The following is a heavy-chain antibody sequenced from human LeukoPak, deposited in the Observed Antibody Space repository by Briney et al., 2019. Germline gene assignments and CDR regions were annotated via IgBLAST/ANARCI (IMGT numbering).Heavy chain of an antibody. V-gene: IGHV4-34*01. CDR1: GGSFSGYY. D-gene: IGHD3-10*01. Sequence: SETLSLTCAVYGGSFSGYYWSWIRQPPGKGLEWIGEINHSGSTNYNPSLKSRVTISVDTSKNQFSLKLSSVTAADTAVYYCAISTVTSMARGVISQLYYFDYWGQGTLVTVSS. CDR2: INHSGST. J-gene: IGHJ4*02. CDR3: AISTVTSMARGVISQLYYFDY.